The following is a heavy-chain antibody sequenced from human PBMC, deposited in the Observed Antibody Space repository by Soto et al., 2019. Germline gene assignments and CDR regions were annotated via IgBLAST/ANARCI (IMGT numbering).Heavy chain of an antibody. J-gene: IGHJ5*02. CDR3: ARVGQAENWFDP. D-gene: IGHD1-26*01. Sequence: ASVKVYCKVSGYAFTGYFIYWVRQAPGQGLEWMGWINPNSGFTNYAQSFQGRVTMTSDTSISTAYMELRRLRSDDTAVYYCARVGQAENWFDPWGQGTLVNVSS. CDR1: GYAFTGYF. V-gene: IGHV1-2*02. CDR2: INPNSGFT.